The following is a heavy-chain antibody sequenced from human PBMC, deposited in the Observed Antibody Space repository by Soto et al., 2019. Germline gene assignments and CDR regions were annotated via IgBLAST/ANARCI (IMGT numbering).Heavy chain of an antibody. V-gene: IGHV3-20*04. CDR2: INWNGGRT. CDR1: GFTFDDYC. D-gene: IGHD3-22*01. Sequence: GGSLRLSCAASGFTFDDYCIHWVRQVPGKGLEWVSSINWNGGRTGYADSVEGRFTISRDNAKNSLYLLMNSLRAEDTALYFCARDRDSSGYYSAIDFWAQGTLVTVSS. CDR3: ARDRDSSGYYSAIDF. J-gene: IGHJ4*02.